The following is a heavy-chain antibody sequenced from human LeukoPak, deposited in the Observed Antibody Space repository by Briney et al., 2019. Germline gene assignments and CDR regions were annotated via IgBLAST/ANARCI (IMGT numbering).Heavy chain of an antibody. CDR2: ISYDGSNK. CDR3: ARGIDY. J-gene: IGHJ4*02. Sequence: GGSLRLSCAASGFTFSYYGLHWVRQAPGKGLEWVALISYDGSNKIYADSVKGRFTISRDNSKNTLYLQMNSLRAEDTAVYYCARGIDYWGQGTLVTVSS. CDR1: GFTFSYYG. V-gene: IGHV3-30*03.